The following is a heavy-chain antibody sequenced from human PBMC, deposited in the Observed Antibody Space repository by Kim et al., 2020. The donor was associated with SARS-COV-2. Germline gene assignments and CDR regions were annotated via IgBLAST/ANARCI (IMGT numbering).Heavy chain of an antibody. V-gene: IGHV1-18*01. Sequence: ASVKVSCKASGYTFTSYGISWVRQAPGQGLEWMGWISAYNGNTNYAQKLQGRVTMTTDTSTSTAYMELRSLRSDDTAVYYCASFGRDIWFGEPKQFDYWGQGTLVTVSS. CDR1: GYTFTSYG. J-gene: IGHJ4*02. CDR3: ASFGRDIWFGEPKQFDY. D-gene: IGHD3-10*01. CDR2: ISAYNGNT.